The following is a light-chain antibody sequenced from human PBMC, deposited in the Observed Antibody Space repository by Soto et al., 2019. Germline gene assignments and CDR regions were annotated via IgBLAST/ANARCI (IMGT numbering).Light chain of an antibody. J-gene: IGLJ3*02. Sequence: QSVLTQPAAVSGSPGQSITISCTGTSSDVGNYNLVSWYQQYPGKAPKLMIYATSKRPSGVSNRFSGSKSGDTASLTISGPQAEDEADYYCTSFARGSTLVFGGGTKVTVL. CDR1: SSDVGNYNL. CDR2: ATS. CDR3: TSFARGSTLV. V-gene: IGLV2-23*01.